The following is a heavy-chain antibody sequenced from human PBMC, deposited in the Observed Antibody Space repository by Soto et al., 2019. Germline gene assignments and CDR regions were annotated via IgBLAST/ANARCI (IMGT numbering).Heavy chain of an antibody. CDR2: IQPDGSTT. CDR3: VRDQDTFVKAVFDS. CDR1: GFTLNSRW. D-gene: IGHD2-15*01. J-gene: IGHJ4*02. Sequence: EVQLVESGGGLVQPGGSLRLSCVVSGFTLNSRWMHWVRQTPGTGLVWVSRIQPDGSTTNYADSVKGRFTISRDNAKNTLYLHMNSLRPEDTAMYYCVRDQDTFVKAVFDSWGPGTLVTVSS. V-gene: IGHV3-74*01.